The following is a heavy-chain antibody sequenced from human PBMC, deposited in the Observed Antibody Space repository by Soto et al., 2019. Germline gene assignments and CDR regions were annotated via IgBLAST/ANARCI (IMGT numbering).Heavy chain of an antibody. CDR1: GFTFSGFA. CDR3: AKGLGDILTAYYGGYYFYGMDV. D-gene: IGHD3-9*01. Sequence: EVQLLESGGGLVQPGGSLRLSCAASGFTFSGFAMTWVRQAPGKGLAWVSAITASGGNTYYAESVKGRFTISRDNSENTLYRQMSSLRAEDTAVYYCAKGLGDILTAYYGGYYFYGMDVWGQGTTVTVSS. V-gene: IGHV3-23*01. CDR2: ITASGGNT. J-gene: IGHJ6*02.